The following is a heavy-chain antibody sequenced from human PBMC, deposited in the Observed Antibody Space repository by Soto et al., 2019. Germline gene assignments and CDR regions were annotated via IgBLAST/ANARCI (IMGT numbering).Heavy chain of an antibody. CDR2: INAGNGNT. V-gene: IGHV1-3*01. CDR1: GYTFTSYA. Sequence: ASVKVSCKASGYTFTSYAMHWVRQAPGQRLEWMGWINAGNGNTKYSQKFQGRVTMTRNTSISTAYMELSSLRSEDTAVYYCARGINYYDSGDDAFDIWGQGTMVTVSS. CDR3: ARGINYYDSGDDAFDI. J-gene: IGHJ3*02. D-gene: IGHD3-10*01.